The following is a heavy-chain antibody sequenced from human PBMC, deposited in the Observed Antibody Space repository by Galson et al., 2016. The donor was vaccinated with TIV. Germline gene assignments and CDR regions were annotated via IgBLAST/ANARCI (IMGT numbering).Heavy chain of an antibody. Sequence: PALVKPTQTLTLTCTFSGFSLNTDGMCVNWIRQPPGKALEWLARIDWDDDKPYTSSLKTRLTISKDTSKNQVVLTMTNMDPVDTATYYCARISGYYDSSGHYIPRSFDYWGQGTLVTVSS. D-gene: IGHD3-22*01. CDR3: ARISGYYDSSGHYIPRSFDY. CDR2: IDWDDDK. J-gene: IGHJ4*02. CDR1: GFSLNTDGMC. V-gene: IGHV2-70*11.